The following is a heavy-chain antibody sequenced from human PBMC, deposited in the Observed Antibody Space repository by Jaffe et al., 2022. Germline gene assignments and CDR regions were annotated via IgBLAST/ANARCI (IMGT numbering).Heavy chain of an antibody. V-gene: IGHV3-30*02. D-gene: IGHD1-1*01. CDR3: AKDHPSSGTAAPDY. J-gene: IGHJ4*02. CDR1: GFTFSSYG. Sequence: QVQLVESGGGVVQPGGSLRLSCAASGFTFSSYGMHWVRQAPGKGLEWVAFIRYDGSNKYYADSVKGRFTISRDNSKNTLYLQMNSLRAEDTAVYYCAKDHPSSGTAAPDYWGQGTLVTVSS. CDR2: IRYDGSNK.